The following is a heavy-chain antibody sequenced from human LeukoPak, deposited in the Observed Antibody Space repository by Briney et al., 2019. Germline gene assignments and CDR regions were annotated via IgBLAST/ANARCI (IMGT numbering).Heavy chain of an antibody. CDR2: ISYDGSNK. CDR3: AKHPRDILTGYYYYYMDV. J-gene: IGHJ6*03. CDR1: GFTFSSYG. Sequence: PGRSLRLSCAASGFTFSSYGMHWVRQAPGKGLEWVAVISYDGSNKYYADSVKGRFTISRDNSKNTLYLQMNSLRAEDTAVYYCAKHPRDILTGYYYYYMDVWGKGTTVTISS. D-gene: IGHD3-9*01. V-gene: IGHV3-30*18.